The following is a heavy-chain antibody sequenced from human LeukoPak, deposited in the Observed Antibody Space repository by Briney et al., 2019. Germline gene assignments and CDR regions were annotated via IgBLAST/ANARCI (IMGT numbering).Heavy chain of an antibody. D-gene: IGHD4-23*01. V-gene: IGHV1-69*05. Sequence: SVKVSCKASGGTFSSYAISWVRRAPGQGLEWMGGIIPIFGTANYAQKFQGRVTITTDESTSTAYMELSSLRSEDTAVYYCARDLFPTVVTPTLTFGYWGQGTLVTVSS. CDR3: ARDLFPTVVTPTLTFGY. J-gene: IGHJ4*02. CDR1: GGTFSSYA. CDR2: IIPIFGTA.